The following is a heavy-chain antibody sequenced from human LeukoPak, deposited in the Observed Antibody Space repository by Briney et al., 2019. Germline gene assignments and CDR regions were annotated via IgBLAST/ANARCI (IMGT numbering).Heavy chain of an antibody. D-gene: IGHD3-10*01. CDR3: ASKTPSLWFGELSSFAFDI. Sequence: ASVKVSCKASGYTFTSYYMHWVRQAPGQGLEWMGIINPSGGSTNYAQKFQGRVTITADESTSTAYMELSSLRSEDTAVYYCASKTPSLWFGELSSFAFDIWGQGTMVTVSS. J-gene: IGHJ3*02. CDR1: GYTFTSYY. V-gene: IGHV1-46*01. CDR2: INPSGGST.